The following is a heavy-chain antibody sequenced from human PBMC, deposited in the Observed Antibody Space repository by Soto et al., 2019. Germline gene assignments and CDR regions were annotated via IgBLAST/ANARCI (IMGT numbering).Heavy chain of an antibody. J-gene: IGHJ5*02. CDR3: ARDGLEVEGSSTIPQPFDP. D-gene: IGHD2-2*01. CDR1: GYIFISYA. V-gene: IGHV1-18*01. CDR2: ISAYNGNT. Sequence: GASVKVSCKASGYIFISYAISWVRQAPGQGLEWMGWISAYNGNTKYAKKLQGRVTMTTDTSTSTAYMELRSLRSDDTAVYYCARDGLEVEGSSTIPQPFDPWGQGTRVTVSS.